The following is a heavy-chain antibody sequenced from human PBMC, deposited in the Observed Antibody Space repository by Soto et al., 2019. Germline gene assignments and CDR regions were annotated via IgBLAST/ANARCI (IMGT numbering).Heavy chain of an antibody. Sequence: QITLKESGPTLVKPTQTLTLTCSFSGFSFSTSRVGVGWIRQSPGKALEWLALVYWDDDKLYSPSLESRLTLTTDTSQIPVVRAVNDMDPVDTVTYFCVRSPYESGRRHCDYWGQGTLVTVSS. CDR2: VYWDDDK. CDR3: VRSPYESGRRHCDY. D-gene: IGHD3-10*01. V-gene: IGHV2-5*02. CDR1: GFSFSTSRVG. J-gene: IGHJ4*02.